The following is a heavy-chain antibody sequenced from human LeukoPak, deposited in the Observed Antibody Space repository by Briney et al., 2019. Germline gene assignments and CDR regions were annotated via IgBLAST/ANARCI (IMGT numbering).Heavy chain of an antibody. J-gene: IGHJ4*02. CDR1: GFTFSSYA. D-gene: IGHD3-22*01. CDR2: ISGSGGST. V-gene: IGHV3-23*01. Sequence: GGSLRLSCAASGFTFSSYAMSWVRLAPGKGLEWVSAISGSGGSTYYADSVKGRFTISRDNSKNTLHLQMNSLRAEDTAVYYCAKGIGYFYDSSGYHFDYWGQGTLVTVSS. CDR3: AKGIGYFYDSSGYHFDY.